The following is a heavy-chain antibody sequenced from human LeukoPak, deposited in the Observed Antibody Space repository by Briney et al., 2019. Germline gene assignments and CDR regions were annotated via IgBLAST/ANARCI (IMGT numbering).Heavy chain of an antibody. CDR1: GFTFSSYG. D-gene: IGHD3-10*01. Sequence: GGSLRLSCAASGFTFSSYGMHWVRQAPGKGLEWVVVIWYDGSNKYYADSVKGRFIISRDNSKNTLYLQMNSLRAEDTAVYYCARDNHYYGSGSYDYWGQGTLVTVSS. V-gene: IGHV3-33*01. J-gene: IGHJ4*02. CDR3: ARDNHYYGSGSYDY. CDR2: IWYDGSNK.